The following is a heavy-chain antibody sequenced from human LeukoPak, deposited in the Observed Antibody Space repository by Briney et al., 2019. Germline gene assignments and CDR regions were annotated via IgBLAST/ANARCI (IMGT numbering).Heavy chain of an antibody. CDR1: GFTFSKYW. CDR3: LTIVETTFDAFDI. V-gene: IGHV3-74*01. D-gene: IGHD2/OR15-2a*01. J-gene: IGHJ3*02. CDR2: INPDDKSA. Sequence: GGSLRLSCAASGFTFSKYWLHWLRQASGKGLVWVSRINPDDKSASYADSVKGRFTIARDDARKTLYLQMNSLRAEDTAVYYCLTIVETTFDAFDIWGQGTMVTVSS.